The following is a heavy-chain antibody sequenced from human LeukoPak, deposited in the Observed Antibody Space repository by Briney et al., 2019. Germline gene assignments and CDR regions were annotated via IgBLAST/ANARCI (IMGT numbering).Heavy chain of an antibody. CDR3: ARTPNYGSGSLFFWFDS. CDR1: GYTFTSYG. J-gene: IGHJ5*01. Sequence: GASVKVSCKASGYTFTSYGISWVRQAPGQGLEWMGWISTYNGGTYYAQKVQGRVTMTTDTSTTTAYMELRSLRSDDTAVYYCARTPNYGSGSLFFWFDSWGQGTLVTVSS. D-gene: IGHD3-10*01. V-gene: IGHV1-18*01. CDR2: ISTYNGGT.